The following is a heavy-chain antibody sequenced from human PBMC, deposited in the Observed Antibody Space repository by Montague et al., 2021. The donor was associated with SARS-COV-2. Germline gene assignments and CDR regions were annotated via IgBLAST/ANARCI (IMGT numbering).Heavy chain of an antibody. Sequence: SGTLSLTCTVSGGSISSSSYYWGWIRQPPGKGLEWIGSIYYSGSTYHNPSLKSRVTISGDTSKNQLSLKLSSVTAADMAVYYCARHFKVTFVRWLEPRGGFDYWGRGTLVTISA. V-gene: IGHV4-39*01. CDR2: IYYSGST. CDR3: ARHFKVTFVRWLEPRGGFDY. CDR1: GGSISSSSYY. D-gene: IGHD5-24*01. J-gene: IGHJ4*02.